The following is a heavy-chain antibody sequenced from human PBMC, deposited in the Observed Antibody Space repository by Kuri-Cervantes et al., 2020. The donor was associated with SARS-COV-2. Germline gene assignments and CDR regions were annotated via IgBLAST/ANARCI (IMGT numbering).Heavy chain of an antibody. J-gene: IGHJ3*02. Sequence: ESPNISYASSGLTFSVYVLNWVRQAPGTGLEWVSYISSSSSTIHYADSVKGRFTISRDNSNNTLFLHMNSMRGDDTAVYYCARERGSDADGFDIWGQGTMVTVSS. CDR1: GLTFSVYV. D-gene: IGHD3-10*01. V-gene: IGHV3-48*01. CDR2: ISSSSSTI. CDR3: ARERGSDADGFDI.